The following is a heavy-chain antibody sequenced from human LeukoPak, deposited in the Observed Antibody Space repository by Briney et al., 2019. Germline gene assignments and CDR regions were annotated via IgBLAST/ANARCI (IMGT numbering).Heavy chain of an antibody. D-gene: IGHD2-2*01. Sequence: GGSLRLSCAASGFTFTNYWMNWLRQAPGKGLEWVANIKQDGGAKNYVDSVKGRFAISRDNAKKSLYLQMNSLRAEDTAVYYCARRGYCSSTSCFVYYYYYYLDVWGKGTTVTVSS. CDR2: IKQDGGAK. J-gene: IGHJ6*03. V-gene: IGHV3-7*01. CDR3: ARRGYCSSTSCFVYYYYYYLDV. CDR1: GFTFTNYW.